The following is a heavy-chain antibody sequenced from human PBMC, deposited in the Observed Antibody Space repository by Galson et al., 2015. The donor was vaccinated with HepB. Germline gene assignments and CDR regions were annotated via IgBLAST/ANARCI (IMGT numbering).Heavy chain of an antibody. V-gene: IGHV1-2*04. Sequence: SVKVSCKASGYIFTGYYIHWVRQAPGQELEWMGWINPNSGDTHYAQKFQGWATMTRETSISTAYMELRRLRSDDTAVYYCARNNKKYYDTCNYGLDVWGQGTTFTASS. J-gene: IGHJ6*02. CDR3: ARNNKKYYDTCNYGLDV. CDR1: GYIFTGYY. D-gene: IGHD3-22*01. CDR2: INPNSGDT.